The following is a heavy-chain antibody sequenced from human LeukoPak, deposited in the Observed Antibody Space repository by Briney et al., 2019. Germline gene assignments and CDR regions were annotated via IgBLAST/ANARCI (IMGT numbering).Heavy chain of an antibody. D-gene: IGHD3-10*01. CDR3: AKVVSGNLHSPCD. CDR2: ISGSGGYT. Sequence: QPGGSLRLSCAASEFTFSSYAMSWVRQAPGKGLEWVSTISGSGGYTYYEDSVKGRFTISRDNSKNTLYLQMYILRAEDTAVYYCAKVVSGNLHSPCDRGQGTLVTVSS. CDR1: EFTFSSYA. J-gene: IGHJ4*02. V-gene: IGHV3-23*01.